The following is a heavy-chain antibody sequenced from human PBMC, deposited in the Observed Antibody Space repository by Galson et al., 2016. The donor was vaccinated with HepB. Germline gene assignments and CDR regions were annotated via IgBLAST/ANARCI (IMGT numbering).Heavy chain of an antibody. Sequence: SLRLSCAASGFTFSGYNMDWVRQAPGKGLEWVSYISSGSSAIYYADSVKGRFTISRDNAKNSLYLQMNSLRDEDTAVYYCANEATATTGAKTKRVWYFDLWGRGTLVTVSS. CDR3: ANEATATTGAKTKRVWYFDL. V-gene: IGHV3-48*02. CDR2: ISSGSSAI. CDR1: GFTFSGYN. D-gene: IGHD1-7*01. J-gene: IGHJ2*01.